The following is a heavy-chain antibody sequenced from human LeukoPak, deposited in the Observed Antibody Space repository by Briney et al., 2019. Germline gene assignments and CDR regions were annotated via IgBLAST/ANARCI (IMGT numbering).Heavy chain of an antibody. V-gene: IGHV4-34*01. CDR1: GGSFSGYY. J-gene: IGHJ6*04. D-gene: IGHD6-19*01. CDR3: ARVPWAVAGTTRPAYYYYGMDV. Sequence: KPPETLSLTCAVYGGSFSGYYWSWIRQPPGKGLEWIGEINHSGSTNYNPSLKSRVTISVDTSKNQFSLKLSSVTAADTAVYYCARVPWAVAGTTRPAYYYYGMDVRGKGTTVTVSS. CDR2: INHSGST.